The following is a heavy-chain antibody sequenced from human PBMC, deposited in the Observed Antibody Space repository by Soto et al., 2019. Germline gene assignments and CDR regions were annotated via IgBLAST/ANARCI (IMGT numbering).Heavy chain of an antibody. J-gene: IGHJ5*02. CDR3: ARDLEGYWFDP. V-gene: IGHV4-59*01. CDR2: IYYSGST. Sequence: PSAALSRTCAGCGGTMSSYYWSWIRPPPGKGLEWIGYIYYSGSTNYNPSLKSRVTISVDTSKNQFSLKLSSVTAADTAVYYCARDLEGYWFDPWGQGTLVTVSS. CDR1: GGTMSSYY.